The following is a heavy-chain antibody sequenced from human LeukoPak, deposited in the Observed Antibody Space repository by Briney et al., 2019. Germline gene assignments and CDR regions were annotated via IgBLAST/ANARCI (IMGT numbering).Heavy chain of an antibody. J-gene: IGHJ4*02. Sequence: SVKVSCKASGGTFSSYAISWVRQAPGQGLEWMGRIIPILGIANYAQKFQGRVTITADKSTSTAYMELSSLRSEDTAVYYCARDLSLAAAAPDYWGQGTLATVSS. D-gene: IGHD6-13*01. V-gene: IGHV1-69*04. CDR3: ARDLSLAAAAPDY. CDR1: GGTFSSYA. CDR2: IIPILGIA.